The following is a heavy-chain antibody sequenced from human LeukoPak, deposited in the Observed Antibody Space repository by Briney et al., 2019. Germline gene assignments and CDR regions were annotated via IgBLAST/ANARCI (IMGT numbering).Heavy chain of an antibody. CDR2: IIPIFGTA. CDR3: AREGMDIVVVVAAMGAFDI. V-gene: IGHV1-69*06. D-gene: IGHD2-15*01. Sequence: SVKVSCKASRGTFSSYAISWVRQAPGQGLEWMGGIIPIFGTANYAQKFQGRVTITADKSTSTAYMELSSLRSEDTAVYYCAREGMDIVVVVAAMGAFDIWGQGTVVTVSS. J-gene: IGHJ3*02. CDR1: RGTFSSYA.